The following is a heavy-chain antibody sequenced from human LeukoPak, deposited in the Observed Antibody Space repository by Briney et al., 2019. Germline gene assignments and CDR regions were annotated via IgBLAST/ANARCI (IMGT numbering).Heavy chain of an antibody. CDR1: GYTFTGYY. J-gene: IGHJ4*02. D-gene: IGHD6-6*01. V-gene: IGHV1-18*04. Sequence: ASVKVSCKASGYTFTGYYMHWVRQAPGQGLEWMGWISAYNGNTNYAQKLQGRVTMTTDTSTSTAYMELRSLRSDDTAVYYCARPKATNRKLEQLGFDYWGQGTLVTVSS. CDR2: ISAYNGNT. CDR3: ARPKATNRKLEQLGFDY.